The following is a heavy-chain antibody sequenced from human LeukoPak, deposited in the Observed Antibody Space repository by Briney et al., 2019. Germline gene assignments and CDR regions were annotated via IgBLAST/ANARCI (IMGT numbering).Heavy chain of an antibody. V-gene: IGHV3-11*04. CDR2: IGTGGSIT. CDR3: ARILEGYHYYMDV. CDR1: GVTFSDYY. J-gene: IGHJ6*03. Sequence: GGSLRLSCAASGVTFSDYYMSWIRQAPGKGLQWVSYIGTGGSITYYADSVEGRFTISRDNAKNSLYLQMNSLRVEDTAVYYCARILEGYHYYMDVWGKGTTVTVSS.